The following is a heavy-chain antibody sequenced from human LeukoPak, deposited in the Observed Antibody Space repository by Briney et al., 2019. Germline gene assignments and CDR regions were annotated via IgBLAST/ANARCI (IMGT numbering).Heavy chain of an antibody. J-gene: IGHJ4*02. Sequence: SETLSLTCTVSGGSISSGSYYWGWIRQPPGKGLEWIGSIYYSGSTYYNPSLKSRVTISVDTSKNQFSLKLSSVTAADTAVYYCARRPIYTAIGGGQVDYWGQGTLVTVSS. CDR2: IYYSGST. CDR1: GGSISSGSYY. D-gene: IGHD2-21*02. CDR3: ARRPIYTAIGGGQVDY. V-gene: IGHV4-39*01.